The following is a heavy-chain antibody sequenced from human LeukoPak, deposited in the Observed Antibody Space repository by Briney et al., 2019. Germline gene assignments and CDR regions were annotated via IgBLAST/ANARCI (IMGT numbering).Heavy chain of an antibody. D-gene: IGHD2-2*01. V-gene: IGHV1-46*01. Sequence: ASVKVSCKASGYTFTSYYMHWVRQAPGQGLEWMGIINPSGGSTSYAQKFQGRVTMTRDTSTSTVYMELSSLRSEDTAVYYCARDRRGCSSTSCYDEYFQHWGQGTLVTASS. CDR2: INPSGGST. CDR3: ARDRRGCSSTSCYDEYFQH. J-gene: IGHJ1*01. CDR1: GYTFTSYY.